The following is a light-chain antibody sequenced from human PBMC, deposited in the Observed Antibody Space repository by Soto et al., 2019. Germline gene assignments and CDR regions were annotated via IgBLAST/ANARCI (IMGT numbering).Light chain of an antibody. J-gene: IGLJ1*01. CDR3: SSYTSSSTPYV. Sequence: QAALTQPAAVSGSPGQSIAISCTRTSSDVGGYNYVSWYQQHPGKAPKLMIYEVSNRPSGASNRFSGSKSGNTASLTISGLQAEDEADYYCSSYTSSSTPYVFGTGTKVTVL. V-gene: IGLV2-14*01. CDR2: EVS. CDR1: SSDVGGYNY.